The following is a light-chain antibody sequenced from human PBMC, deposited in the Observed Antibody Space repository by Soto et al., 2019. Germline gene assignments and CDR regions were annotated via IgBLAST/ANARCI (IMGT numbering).Light chain of an antibody. V-gene: IGKV3-15*01. Sequence: EIVMTQSPVTLSVSPGERATLSCRASQSVSSNLAWYQQKPGQAPRLLIDGASIMATGIPARFSGSGSGTEFTLTISSLQSEDFADYYCQQYNDWPLTFGGGTKVEIK. CDR1: QSVSSN. CDR2: GAS. J-gene: IGKJ4*01. CDR3: QQYNDWPLT.